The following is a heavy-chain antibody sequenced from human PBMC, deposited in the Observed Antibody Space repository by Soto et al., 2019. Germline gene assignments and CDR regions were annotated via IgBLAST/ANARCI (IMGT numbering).Heavy chain of an antibody. CDR3: ARDVNYYDSSGYYCRFGY. CDR1: GYTFTGYY. J-gene: IGHJ4*02. CDR2: IDPNSGGT. D-gene: IGHD3-22*01. V-gene: IGHV1-2*06. Sequence: ASVKVSCKASGYTFTGYYIHWVRQAPGQGLEWMGRIDPNSGGTNYAQKFQGRVTMTRDTSITTAYMELSRLKSDDTAMYYCARDVNYYDSSGYYCRFGYWGQGTLVTVYS.